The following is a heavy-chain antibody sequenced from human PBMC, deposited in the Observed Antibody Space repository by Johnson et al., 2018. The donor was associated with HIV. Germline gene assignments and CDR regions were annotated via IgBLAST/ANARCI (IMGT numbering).Heavy chain of an antibody. Sequence: QVQVVESGGGVVQPGRSLRLSCAASGFTFSSYAMHWVRQAPGKGLEWVAVISYDGSNKYYADSVKGRFAISRDNSKNTLYLQMNSLRAEDTAVYYCARPVVAVASTHHAFDIWGQGTMVTVSS. D-gene: IGHD6-19*01. J-gene: IGHJ3*02. CDR1: GFTFSSYA. CDR3: ARPVVAVASTHHAFDI. CDR2: ISYDGSNK. V-gene: IGHV3-30*09.